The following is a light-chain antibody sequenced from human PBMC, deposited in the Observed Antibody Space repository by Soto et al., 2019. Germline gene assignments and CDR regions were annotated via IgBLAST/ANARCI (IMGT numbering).Light chain of an antibody. CDR3: QQYGSSPS. J-gene: IGKJ4*01. CDR2: DAS. CDR1: QSVSTNY. Sequence: EIVLTQSPATLSLSPGERATLSCVASQSVSTNYLAWYQQKPGLAPRLLIYDASSRATGISDRFSGSGSGTDFTLTISRLEPEDFAVHYCQQYGSSPSFGGGTKVDI. V-gene: IGKV3D-20*01.